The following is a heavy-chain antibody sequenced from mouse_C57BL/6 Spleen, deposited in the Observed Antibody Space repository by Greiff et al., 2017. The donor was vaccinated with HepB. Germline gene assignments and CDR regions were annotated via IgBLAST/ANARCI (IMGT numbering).Heavy chain of an antibody. Sequence: EVKLMESGGGLVKPGGSLKLSCAASGFTFSDYGMHWVRQAPEKGLEWVAYISSGSSTIYYADTVKGRFTISRDNAKNTLFLQMTSLRSEDTAMYYCARPIYDGYSMDYWGQGTSVTVSS. CDR2: ISSGSSTI. J-gene: IGHJ4*01. V-gene: IGHV5-17*01. D-gene: IGHD2-3*01. CDR3: ARPIYDGYSMDY. CDR1: GFTFSDYG.